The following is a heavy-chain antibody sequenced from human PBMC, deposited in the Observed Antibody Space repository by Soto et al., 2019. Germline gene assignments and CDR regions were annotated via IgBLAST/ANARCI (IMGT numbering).Heavy chain of an antibody. Sequence: QVQLVESGGGVVQPGRSLRLSCAASGFTFSSYAMHWVRQAPGKGLEWVAVISYDGSNKYYADSVKGRFTISRDNSKNPLYLQMNSLRAEDTAVYYCARDKHSYGLDYWGQGTLVTVSS. CDR3: ARDKHSYGLDY. V-gene: IGHV3-30-3*01. CDR2: ISYDGSNK. CDR1: GFTFSSYA. J-gene: IGHJ4*02. D-gene: IGHD5-18*01.